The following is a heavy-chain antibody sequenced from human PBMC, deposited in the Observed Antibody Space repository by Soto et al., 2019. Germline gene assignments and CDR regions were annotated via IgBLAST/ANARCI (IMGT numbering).Heavy chain of an antibody. CDR3: ARCGVV. J-gene: IGHJ4*02. CDR1: GYNLSSFD. V-gene: IGHV3-48*03. D-gene: IGHD2-21*01. Sequence: PRRAAALICVAYGYNLSSFDMNWVRQAPGRGLEWISLISERGITTTYADSVRSRFTVSRDNAQSSLYLQMDRLTVEDTGVYYCARCGVVRGGGVLATVSS. CDR2: ISERGITT.